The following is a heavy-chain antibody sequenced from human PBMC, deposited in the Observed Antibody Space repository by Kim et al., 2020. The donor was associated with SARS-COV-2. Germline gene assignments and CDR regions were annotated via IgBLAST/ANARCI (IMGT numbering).Heavy chain of an antibody. CDR1: GFTFDDYA. CDR2: ISWNSGSI. Sequence: GGSLRLSCAASGFTFDDYAMHWVRQAPGKGLEWVSGISWNSGSIGYVDSVKGRFTISRDNAKNSLYLQMNSLRAEDTALYYCAKEGSSSWYYFDYWGQGT. D-gene: IGHD6-13*01. CDR3: AKEGSSSWYYFDY. J-gene: IGHJ4*02. V-gene: IGHV3-9*01.